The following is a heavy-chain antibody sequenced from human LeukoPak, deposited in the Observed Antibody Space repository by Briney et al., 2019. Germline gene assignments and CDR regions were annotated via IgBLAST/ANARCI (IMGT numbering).Heavy chain of an antibody. D-gene: IGHD6-19*01. V-gene: IGHV3-48*02. CDR3: ARNLISVAGELDY. J-gene: IGHJ4*02. Sequence: GGSLRLSCAASGFILSSYSMNWVRQAPGKGLGWISYISSSSSTIYYADSVKGRFTISRDNAKNSLYLQMNSLRDEDTALYYCARNLISVAGELDYWGQGALVTVSS. CDR1: GFILSSYS. CDR2: ISSSSSTI.